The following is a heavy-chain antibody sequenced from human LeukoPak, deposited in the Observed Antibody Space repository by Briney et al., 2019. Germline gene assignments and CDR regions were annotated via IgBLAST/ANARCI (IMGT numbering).Heavy chain of an antibody. CDR3: ATVSSLPAALFYYYYGMDV. CDR2: IIPIFGTA. Sequence: GASVKVSCKASGGTFSSYAISWVRQAPGQGLEWMGGIIPIFGTANYAQKFQGRVTITADESTSTAYMELSSLRSEDTAVYYCATVSSLPAALFYYYYGMDVWGQGTTVTVSS. D-gene: IGHD2-2*01. CDR1: GGTFSSYA. J-gene: IGHJ6*02. V-gene: IGHV1-69*13.